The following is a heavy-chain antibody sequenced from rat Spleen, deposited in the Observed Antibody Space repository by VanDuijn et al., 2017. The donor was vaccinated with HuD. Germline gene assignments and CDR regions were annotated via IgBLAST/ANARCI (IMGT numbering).Heavy chain of an antibody. CDR3: TTDTFYDGTYYPGGFDY. D-gene: IGHD1-12*02. CDR2: ISTGGDNT. CDR1: GFTFSNYD. J-gene: IGHJ2*01. V-gene: IGHV5-27*01. Sequence: EVQLVDSGGGLVQPGRSLKLSCAASGFTFSNYDMAWVRQAPTEGLEWVAYISTGGDNTYYRDSVKGRFTISRDNAKSTLYLQLDSLRSEDTATYYCTTDTFYDGTYYPGGFDYWGQGVMVTVSS.